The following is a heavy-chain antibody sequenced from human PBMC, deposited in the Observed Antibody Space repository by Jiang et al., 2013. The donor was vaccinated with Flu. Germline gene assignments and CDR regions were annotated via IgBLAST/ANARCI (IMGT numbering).Heavy chain of an antibody. V-gene: IGHV3-20*04. CDR1: GFIFAEFG. Sequence: EVQLVESGGGVVRPGGSLRLSCAASGFIFAEFGMNWVRQAPGKGLEWVSGINWNGGSTVYADSVKGRFTVSRDNAKNSLYLQLNSLRAEDTAFYYCARDRFLHGAGAFDFWGQGTSGHRLF. D-gene: IGHD3-10*01. J-gene: IGHJ3*01. CDR3: ARDRFLHGAGAFDF. CDR2: INWNGGST.